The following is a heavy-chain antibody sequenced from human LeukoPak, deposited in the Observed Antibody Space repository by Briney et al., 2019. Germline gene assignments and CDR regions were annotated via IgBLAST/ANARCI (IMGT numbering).Heavy chain of an antibody. V-gene: IGHV1-69*15. CDR2: IIPEFEET. CDR1: GGIFSKWS. D-gene: IGHD5-18*01. J-gene: IGHJ4*02. CDR3: ASGGVTVYSYGPDY. Sequence: GSSVKVSCKAIGGIFSKWSISWVRQAPGQGLEWVGTIIPEFEETHYAQKLQGRVTIPADDSATAAYMELSSLRSDDTAVYYCASGGVTVYSYGPDYWGQGTLVAVSS.